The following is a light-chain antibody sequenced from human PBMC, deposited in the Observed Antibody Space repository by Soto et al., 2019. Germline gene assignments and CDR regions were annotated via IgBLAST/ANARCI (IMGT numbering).Light chain of an antibody. CDR1: QTIKTY. Sequence: DIQMTQSPSPLSASVGDSVTITCRASQTIKTYLNWYRHKPGEAPKLLIYAASRLQTGVPSRFSGSGSGTFFTLSISSLQPEDVATYYCQQTYSTPGTFGQGTKVEV. CDR3: QQTYSTPGT. CDR2: AAS. J-gene: IGKJ1*01. V-gene: IGKV1-39*01.